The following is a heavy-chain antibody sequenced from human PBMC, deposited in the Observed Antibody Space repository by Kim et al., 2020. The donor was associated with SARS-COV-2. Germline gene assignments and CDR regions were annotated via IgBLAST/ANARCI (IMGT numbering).Heavy chain of an antibody. D-gene: IGHD1-26*01. V-gene: IGHV4-59*13. CDR2: IYNSGST. Sequence: SETLSLTCTVSGGSISNYYWSWIRQPPGKGLEWIGYIYNSGSTSYNPSLKSRVTISVDTSKNQFSLKLSSVTAADTAVYYCARDKGFTGDGGKGFDYWG. J-gene: IGHJ4*01. CDR3: ARDKGFTGDGGKGFDY. CDR1: GGSISNYY.